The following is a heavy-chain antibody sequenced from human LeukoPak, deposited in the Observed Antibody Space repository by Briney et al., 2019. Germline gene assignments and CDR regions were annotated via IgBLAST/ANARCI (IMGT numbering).Heavy chain of an antibody. V-gene: IGHV4-39*07. Sequence: PSETLSLTCIVSGGSISSTSYYWGWIRQSPGKGLEWIGSIHYRGTTYYNPSLLRRGTISVDTSKNQFSLKLNPVTAADTAVHFCAREGSGYSTNFDYWGQGTLVTVSS. CDR2: IHYRGTT. J-gene: IGHJ4*02. CDR1: GGSISSTSYY. CDR3: AREGSGYSTNFDY. D-gene: IGHD3-22*01.